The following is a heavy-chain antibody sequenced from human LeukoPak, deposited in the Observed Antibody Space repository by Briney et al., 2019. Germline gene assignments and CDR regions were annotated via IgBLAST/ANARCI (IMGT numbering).Heavy chain of an antibody. CDR3: ARLPYYYYGSGSYAGTIDY. J-gene: IGHJ4*02. V-gene: IGHV4-34*01. CDR1: GGSFSGYY. CDR2: INHSGST. D-gene: IGHD3-10*01. Sequence: SETLSLTCAVYGGSFSGYYWSWIRQPPGKGLEWIGEINHSGSTNYNPSLKSRVTISVDTSKNQFSLKLSSVTAADTAVYYCARLPYYYYGSGSYAGTIDYWGQGTLVTVSS.